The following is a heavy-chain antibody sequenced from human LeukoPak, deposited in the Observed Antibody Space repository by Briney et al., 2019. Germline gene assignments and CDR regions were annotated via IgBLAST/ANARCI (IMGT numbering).Heavy chain of an antibody. J-gene: IGHJ4*02. CDR2: INPSGGYT. CDR3: ARDLGSDILTGYKKYYFDY. D-gene: IGHD3-9*01. CDR1: GYTFTSYY. V-gene: IGHV1-46*01. Sequence: ASVKVSCKASGYTFTSYYVHWVRQAPGQGLEWMGIINPSGGYTGYAQKFQGRVTTTRDTSTSTVYMELSSLRSEDTAVYYCARDLGSDILTGYKKYYFDYWGQGTLVTVSS.